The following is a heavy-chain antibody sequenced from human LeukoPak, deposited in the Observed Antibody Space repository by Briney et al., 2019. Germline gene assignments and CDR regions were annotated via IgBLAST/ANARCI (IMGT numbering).Heavy chain of an antibody. Sequence: SETLSLTCTVSGGSISSGGYYWSWIRQHPGKGLEWIGYIYYSGSTYYNPSLKSRVTISVDTSKNQFSLKLSSVTAADTAVYYSASLLYDSSGYYYDYWGQGTLVTVSS. CDR1: GGSISSGGYY. V-gene: IGHV4-31*03. CDR3: ASLLYDSSGYYYDY. D-gene: IGHD3-22*01. J-gene: IGHJ4*02. CDR2: IYYSGST.